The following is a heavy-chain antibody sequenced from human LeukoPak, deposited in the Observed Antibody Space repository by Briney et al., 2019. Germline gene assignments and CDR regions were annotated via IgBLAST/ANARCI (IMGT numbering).Heavy chain of an antibody. CDR2: ISAYNGNT. CDR3: ARGVGLLWFGELLSGTYYFDY. D-gene: IGHD3-10*01. V-gene: IGHV1-18*01. J-gene: IGHJ4*02. Sequence: ASVKVSCKASGYTFTSYGISWVRQAPGQGLEWMGWISAYNGNTNYAQKLQGRVTMTTDTSTSTAYTELRSLRSDDTAVYYCARGVGLLWFGELLSGTYYFDYWGQGTLVTVSS. CDR1: GYTFTSYG.